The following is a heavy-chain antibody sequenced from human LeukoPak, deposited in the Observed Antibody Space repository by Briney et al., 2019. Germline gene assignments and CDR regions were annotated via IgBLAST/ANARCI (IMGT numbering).Heavy chain of an antibody. CDR2: IKQDGSEK. CDR1: RFTFSTYW. CDR3: ARDGVFRSSAPDY. V-gene: IGHV3-7*01. Sequence: GGSLRLSCAASRFTFSTYWMSWVRQAPGKGLEWVANIKQDGSEKYYVDPVKGRFTISRDNAKNSLYLQMNSLRAEDTAVYYCARDGVFRSSAPDYWGQGTLVTVSS. J-gene: IGHJ4*02. D-gene: IGHD6-6*01.